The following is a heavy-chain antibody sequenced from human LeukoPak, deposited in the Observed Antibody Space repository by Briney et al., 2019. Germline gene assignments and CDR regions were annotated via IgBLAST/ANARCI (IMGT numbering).Heavy chain of an antibody. Sequence: SETLSLTCTVSGGSISSYYWSWIRQPAGKGLEWIGRIYTSGSTNYNPSLKSRVTMSVDMSKNQFSLKLSSVTAADTAVYYCARDPGGYDSSGYYYEENYFDYWGQGTLVTVSS. J-gene: IGHJ4*02. D-gene: IGHD3-22*01. CDR3: ARDPGGYDSSGYYYEENYFDY. CDR1: GGSISSYY. CDR2: IYTSGST. V-gene: IGHV4-4*07.